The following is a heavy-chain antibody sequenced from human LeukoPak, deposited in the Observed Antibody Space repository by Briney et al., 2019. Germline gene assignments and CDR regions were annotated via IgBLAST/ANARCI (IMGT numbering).Heavy chain of an antibody. CDR1: AGSISSGDYY. CDR2: IYYSGST. CDR3: ARDGGPYYGSGNPVMAGGMDV. J-gene: IGHJ6*02. D-gene: IGHD3-10*01. V-gene: IGHV4-30-4*01. Sequence: SQTLSLTCTLSAGSISSGDYYSSWIRQPPGNGLDRIVYIYYSGSTYYNPSLKSRVTRSVDTSKNQFSLKLSSVTAADTAVYYCARDGGPYYGSGNPVMAGGMDVWGQGTTVTVSS.